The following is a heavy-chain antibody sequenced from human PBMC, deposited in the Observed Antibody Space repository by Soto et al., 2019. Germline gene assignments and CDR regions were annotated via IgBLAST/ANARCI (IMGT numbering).Heavy chain of an antibody. CDR3: ARVSGYYDFWSGYYHYYGMDV. V-gene: IGHV4-59*01. Sequence: SETLSLTCTVSGGSISSYYWSWIRRPPGKGLEWIGYIYYSGSTNYNPSLKSRVTISVDTSKNQFSLKLSSVTAADTAVYYCARVSGYYDFWSGYYHYYGMDVWGQGTTVTVSS. D-gene: IGHD3-3*01. CDR1: GGSISSYY. CDR2: IYYSGST. J-gene: IGHJ6*02.